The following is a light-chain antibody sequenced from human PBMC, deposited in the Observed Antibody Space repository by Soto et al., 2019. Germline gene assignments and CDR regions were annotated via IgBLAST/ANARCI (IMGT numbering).Light chain of an antibody. CDR3: QSFDTSLGRSV. CDR1: SSNIGAGFD. Sequence: QSVLPQPPSVSGAPGQRVTIPCTGTSSNIGAGFDVHWYQHLPGTAPKLLIYGNNHRPSGVPDRFSGSKSGTSASLAITGLQAVDEADYSCQSFDTSLGRSVFGGGTKLTVL. CDR2: GNN. J-gene: IGLJ2*01. V-gene: IGLV1-40*01.